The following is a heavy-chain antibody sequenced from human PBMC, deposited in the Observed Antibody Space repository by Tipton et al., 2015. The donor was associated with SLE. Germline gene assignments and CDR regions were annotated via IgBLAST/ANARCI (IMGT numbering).Heavy chain of an antibody. CDR1: GFTFSNYA. J-gene: IGHJ4*02. CDR2: IYSGGSST. D-gene: IGHD3-3*01. Sequence: SLRLSCAASGFTFSNYAMSWVRQAPGTGLEWVSVIYSGGSSTYYADSVKGRFTISRDNSKNTLYLQMNSLGAEDTAVYYCARDGYDFWSAPYYFDYWGQGTLVTVSS. V-gene: IGHV3-23*03. CDR3: ARDGYDFWSAPYYFDY.